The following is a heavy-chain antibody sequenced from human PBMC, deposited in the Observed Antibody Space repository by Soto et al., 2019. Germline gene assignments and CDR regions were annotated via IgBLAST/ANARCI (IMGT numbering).Heavy chain of an antibody. CDR3: AKDPGGQAVALDY. CDR1: GFTFSSYG. J-gene: IGHJ4*02. V-gene: IGHV3-30*18. CDR2: ISYDGSNK. Sequence: QVQLVESGGGVVQPGRSLRLSCAASGFTFSSYGMHWVRQAPGQRLERVAVISYDGSNKYYADSVKGRFTISRDNSKNTLYLQMISLRAEDTAVYYCAKDPGGQAVALDYWGQGTLVTVSS. D-gene: IGHD6-19*01.